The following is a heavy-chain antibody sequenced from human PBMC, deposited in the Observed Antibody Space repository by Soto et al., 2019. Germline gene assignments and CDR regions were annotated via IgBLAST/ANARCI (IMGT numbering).Heavy chain of an antibody. D-gene: IGHD3-9*01. CDR1: GDSISNDH. J-gene: IGHJ6*03. CDR2: LYSSGST. Sequence: SETLSLTCSVSGDSISNDHWSWVRQPPGRGLEWIGYLYSSGSTSSNPSLKSRVTISLDTSKNQFSLNLSSVTAADTAVYYCARLGGVYNTLTGYYTDYYMAVWGKGTTVTVSS. V-gene: IGHV4-59*08. CDR3: ARLGGVYNTLTGYYTDYYMAV.